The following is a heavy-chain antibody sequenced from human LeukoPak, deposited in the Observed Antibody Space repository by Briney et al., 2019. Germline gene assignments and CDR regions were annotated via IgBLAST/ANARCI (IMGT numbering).Heavy chain of an antibody. Sequence: GGSLRLSCAASGFTLSGSAMHWVRQASGKGLEWVGRIRRKANSYATAYAASVKGRYTISRDDSKNTAYLQMNSLKTEDTAVYYCTSANIVVVLAAFDAFDIWGQGTMVTVSS. V-gene: IGHV3-73*01. CDR3: TSANIVVVLAAFDAFDI. CDR2: IRRKANSYAT. D-gene: IGHD2-2*01. CDR1: GFTLSGSA. J-gene: IGHJ3*02.